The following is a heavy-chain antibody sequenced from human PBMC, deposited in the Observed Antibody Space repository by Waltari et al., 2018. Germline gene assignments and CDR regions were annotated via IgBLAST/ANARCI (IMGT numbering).Heavy chain of an antibody. J-gene: IGHJ6*02. CDR2: INHSGST. V-gene: IGHV4-34*01. CDR3: ASSEFGDVLLWFRESYYYGMDV. CDR1: GGSFSGYY. D-gene: IGHD3-10*01. Sequence: QVQLQQWGAGLLKPSETLSLTCAVYGGSFSGYYWSWIRQPPGKGLEWIGEINHSGSTNYNPSLKSRVTISVDTSKNQFSLKLSSVTAADTAVYYCASSEFGDVLLWFRESYYYGMDVWGQGTTVTVSS.